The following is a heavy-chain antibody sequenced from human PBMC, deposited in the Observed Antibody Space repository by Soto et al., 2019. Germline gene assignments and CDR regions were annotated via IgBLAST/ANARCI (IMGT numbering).Heavy chain of an antibody. CDR2: INAGNGNT. J-gene: IGHJ5*02. CDR3: ARTSSSSRYWIDP. V-gene: IGHV1-3*01. CDR1: WYTFTRHA. D-gene: IGHD6-13*01. Sequence: GAAGKVSWKASWYTFTRHAMHLVRPAPGQRLEWMGWINAGNGNTKYSQKFQGRVTITRDTSASTAYMELSSPRSEDTAVYYCARTSSSSRYWIDPPGQGPLVTVSS.